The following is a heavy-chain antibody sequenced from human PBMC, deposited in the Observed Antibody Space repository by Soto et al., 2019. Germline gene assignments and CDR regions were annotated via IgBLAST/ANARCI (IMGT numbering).Heavy chain of an antibody. CDR1: GYPFDTYG. D-gene: IGHD3-3*01. J-gene: IGHJ5*02. CDR3: ARDPHEFWHPYFFVP. CDR2: ISAYNGQT. V-gene: IGHV1-18*01. Sequence: ASVKVYCKASGYPFDTYGINWVRQAPGQRPEWMGWISAYNGQTDYAQNFQGRVTMATDTSTNTAYMELRNLRSDDTAVYYCARDPHEFWHPYFFVPWCPGTLVTVSS.